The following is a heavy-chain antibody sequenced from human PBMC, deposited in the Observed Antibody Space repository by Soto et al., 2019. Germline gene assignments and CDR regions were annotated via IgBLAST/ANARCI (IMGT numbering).Heavy chain of an antibody. CDR3: AKDRVIVPDSLRDYYYYYGMDV. CDR2: ISGSGGST. D-gene: IGHD1-26*01. J-gene: IGHJ6*02. Sequence: EVQLLESGGGLVQPGGSLRLSCAASGFTFSSYAMSWVRQAPGKGLEWVSAISGSGGSTYYADSVKGRFTISRDNSKNTLYLQMNILRAEDTAVYYWAKDRVIVPDSLRDYYYYYGMDVWGQGTTVTVSS. CDR1: GFTFSSYA. V-gene: IGHV3-23*01.